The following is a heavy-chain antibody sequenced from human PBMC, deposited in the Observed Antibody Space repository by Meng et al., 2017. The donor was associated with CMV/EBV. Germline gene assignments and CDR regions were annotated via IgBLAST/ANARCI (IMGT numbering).Heavy chain of an antibody. D-gene: IGHD4-17*01. CDR2: IDWDDDK. CDR1: GFSLSTSGMC. V-gene: IGHV2-70*20. Sequence: SGPTLVKPTQTLILTCTFSGFSLSTSGMCVSWVRQSPGKALEWLALIDWDDDKYYSTSLKTRLTISKDTSKNQVVLTMTNMDPVDTATYYCARIHGNYGPYGMDVWGQGTTVTVSS. J-gene: IGHJ6*02. CDR3: ARIHGNYGPYGMDV.